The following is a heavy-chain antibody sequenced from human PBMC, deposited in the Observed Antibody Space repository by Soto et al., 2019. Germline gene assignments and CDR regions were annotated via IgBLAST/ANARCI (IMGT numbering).Heavy chain of an antibody. CDR1: GGSISSSSYY. CDR2: IYYSGST. D-gene: IGHD6-19*01. CDR3: ARQSSGWYHDWFDP. J-gene: IGHJ5*02. V-gene: IGHV4-39*01. Sequence: SETLSLTCTVSGGSISSSSYYWGWIRQPPGKGLEWIGSIYYSGSTYYNPSLKSRVTISVDTSKNQFSLKLSSVTAADTAVYYCARQSSGWYHDWFDPWGQGTLVTVSS.